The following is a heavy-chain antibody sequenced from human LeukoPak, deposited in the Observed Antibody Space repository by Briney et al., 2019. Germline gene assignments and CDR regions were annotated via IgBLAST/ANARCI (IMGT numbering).Heavy chain of an antibody. CDR2: ISAYNGNT. Sequence: ASVKVSCKASGYTFTSYGISWVGQAPGQGLEWMGWISAYNGNTNYAQKLQGRVTMTTDTSTSTAYMELRSLRSDDTAVYYCARVEDLYYDILTGYQGPNWFDPWGQGTLVTVSS. CDR1: GYTFTSYG. J-gene: IGHJ5*02. CDR3: ARVEDLYYDILTGYQGPNWFDP. D-gene: IGHD3-9*01. V-gene: IGHV1-18*01.